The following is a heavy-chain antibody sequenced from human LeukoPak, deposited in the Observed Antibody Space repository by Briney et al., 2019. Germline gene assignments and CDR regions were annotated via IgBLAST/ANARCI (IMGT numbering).Heavy chain of an antibody. D-gene: IGHD3-10*01. CDR3: ARVPRYYGSGSYDY. Sequence: SGGSLRLSCAASGFTFSSYWMHWVRQAPGKGLVWVSRINSDGSSTSYADSVKGRFTISRDNAKNTLYLQMNSLRAEDTAVYYCARVPRYYGSGSYDYWGHGTLVTASS. CDR1: GFTFSSYW. CDR2: INSDGSST. J-gene: IGHJ4*01. V-gene: IGHV3-74*01.